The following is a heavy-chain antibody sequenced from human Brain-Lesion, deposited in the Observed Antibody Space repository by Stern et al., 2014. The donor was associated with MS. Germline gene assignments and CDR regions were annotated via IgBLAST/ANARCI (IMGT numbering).Heavy chain of an antibody. CDR1: GFTFSNYW. V-gene: IGHV3-74*01. CDR3: ARGERWFDS. Sequence: EVQLVESGGGFVQPGGSLRLSCAASGFTFSNYWMHWVRQAPGKGLGWVSRVNNDGRRTSYADSVKGRFTMSRDNAKNTLYLQMNSLRVEDTAIYYCARGERWFDSWGQGTLVTVSS. J-gene: IGHJ5*01. CDR2: VNNDGRRT.